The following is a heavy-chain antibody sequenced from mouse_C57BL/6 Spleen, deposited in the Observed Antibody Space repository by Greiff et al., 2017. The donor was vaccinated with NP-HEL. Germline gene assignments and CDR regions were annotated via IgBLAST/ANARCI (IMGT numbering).Heavy chain of an antibody. V-gene: IGHV5-12*01. J-gene: IGHJ4*01. D-gene: IGHD2-4*01. CDR1: GFTFSDYY. CDR3: ARDGGYDYDDYAMDY. Sequence: EVMLVESGGGLVQPGGSLKLSCAASGFTFSDYYMYWVRQTPEKRLEWVAYISNGGGSTYYPDTVKGRFTISRDNAKNTLYLQMSRLKSEDTAMYYCARDGGYDYDDYAMDYWGQGTSVTVSS. CDR2: ISNGGGST.